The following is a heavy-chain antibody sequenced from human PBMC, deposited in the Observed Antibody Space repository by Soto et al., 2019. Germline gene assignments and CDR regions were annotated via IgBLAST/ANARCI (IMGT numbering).Heavy chain of an antibody. J-gene: IGHJ4*02. CDR1: GASISSGGYY. CDR2: IYYSGGA. CDR3: AREPYDYDRSGHFDY. V-gene: IGHV4-30-4*08. Sequence: QVQLQESGPGLVKPSQTLSLTCTVSGASISSGGYYWSWIRQHPGKGLEWIGYIYYSGGAYYNPSLKSRVSISADTSKNQFSLRLRFVTAADTAVYYCAREPYDYDRSGHFDYWGQGTLVTVSS. D-gene: IGHD3-22*01.